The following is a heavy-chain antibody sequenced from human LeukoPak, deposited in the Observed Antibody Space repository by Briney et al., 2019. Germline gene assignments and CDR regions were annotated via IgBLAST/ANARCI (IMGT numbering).Heavy chain of an antibody. CDR2: ILNSGGDT. D-gene: IGHD4-23*01. Sequence: GGSLRLSCAASGFTFSSYAMTWVRQAPGRGLEWVSSILNSGGDTYYADSVKGRFTISRDNSNNTLFLQMNNLRAEGTAIYYCAKDRGGYYFDCWGQGTLVTVSS. J-gene: IGHJ4*02. V-gene: IGHV3-23*01. CDR3: AKDRGGYYFDC. CDR1: GFTFSSYA.